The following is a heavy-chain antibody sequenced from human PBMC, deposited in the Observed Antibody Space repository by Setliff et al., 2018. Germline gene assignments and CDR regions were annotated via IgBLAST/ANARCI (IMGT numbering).Heavy chain of an antibody. CDR3: ARNWHWGFDP. CDR2: IYLGGSP. D-gene: IGHD1-7*01. V-gene: IGHV4-4*02. Sequence: PSETPALTCTVSGDSIDTDIWWSWVRQSPGKGLEWIGEIYLGGSPTYNPSLKSRVTISIYKSKNQLSLDLTSVTAADTAVYYCARNWHWGFDPWGRGALVTVSS. J-gene: IGHJ5*02. CDR1: GDSIDTDIW.